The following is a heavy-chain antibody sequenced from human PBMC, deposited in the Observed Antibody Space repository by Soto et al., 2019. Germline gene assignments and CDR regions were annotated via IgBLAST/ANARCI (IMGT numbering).Heavy chain of an antibody. CDR2: INHSGST. CDR3: AREGRGWKRKNLDY. Sequence: QVQLQQWGAGLLKPSETLSLTCAVYGGSFSGYYWSWIRQPPGKGLEWIGEINHSGSTNYNPSLKSRVTISVDTSKNQFSLKLSSVTAADTAVYYCAREGRGWKRKNLDYWGQGTLVTVSS. CDR1: GGSFSGYY. V-gene: IGHV4-34*01. J-gene: IGHJ4*02. D-gene: IGHD3-10*01.